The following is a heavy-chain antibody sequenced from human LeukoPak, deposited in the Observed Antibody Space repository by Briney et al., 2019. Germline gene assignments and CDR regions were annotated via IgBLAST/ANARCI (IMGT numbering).Heavy chain of an antibody. CDR3: ARDHYDFWGGPGY. D-gene: IGHD3-3*01. V-gene: IGHV3-30-3*01. J-gene: IGHJ4*02. CDR2: ISYDGSNK. CDR1: GFTFSSYA. Sequence: GGSLRLSCAASGFTFSSYAMHWVRQAPGKGLEWVAVISYDGSNKYYADSVKGRFTISRDNSKNTLYLQMNSLRAEDTAVYYCARDHYDFWGGPGYWGQGTLVTVSS.